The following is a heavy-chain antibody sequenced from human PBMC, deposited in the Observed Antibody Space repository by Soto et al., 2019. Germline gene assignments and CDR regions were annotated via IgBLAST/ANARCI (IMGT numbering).Heavy chain of an antibody. CDR1: GFSLITIGMC. V-gene: IGHV2-70*01. D-gene: IGHD4-4*01. CDR3: ARIMTTSGYYGMDV. Sequence: SGPTLVNPTQTLTLTCTFSGFSLITIGMCVSWIRQPPGKALEWLSLIDWDDDKYYSTSLKTRLTISKDTSKNQVVLTMTNMDPVDTATYYCARIMTTSGYYGMDVWGQGTTVTVSS. J-gene: IGHJ6*02. CDR2: IDWDDDK.